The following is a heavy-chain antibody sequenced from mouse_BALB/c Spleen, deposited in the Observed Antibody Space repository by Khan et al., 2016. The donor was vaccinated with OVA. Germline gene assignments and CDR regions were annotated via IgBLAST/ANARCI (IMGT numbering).Heavy chain of an antibody. CDR3: TRRMGLLRCTLDC. CDR1: GYTFTTYV. Sequence: VRLQQSGPELVKPGASVKMSCKASGYTFTTYVIHWVKQKPGQGLEWIGYINPNNDDTKYNEKFKDKATLTSDKSSTTAYMEFSSLTSEASAVFCCTRRMGLLRCTLDCWGQGTSVTVSS. D-gene: IGHD1-1*01. J-gene: IGHJ4*01. CDR2: INPNNDDT. V-gene: IGHV1S136*01.